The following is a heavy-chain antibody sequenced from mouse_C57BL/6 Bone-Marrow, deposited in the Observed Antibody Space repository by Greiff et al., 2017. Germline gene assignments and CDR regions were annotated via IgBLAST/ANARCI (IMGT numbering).Heavy chain of an antibody. CDR1: GFTFSDYG. CDR3: ARQYGNYGDYFDY. V-gene: IGHV5-17*01. D-gene: IGHD2-10*02. J-gene: IGHJ2*01. CDR2: ISSGSSTI. Sequence: EVKLMESGGGLVKPGGSLKLSCAASGFTFSDYGMHWVRQAPEKGLEWVAYISSGSSTIYYADTVKGRFTISRDNAKNTLFLQMTSLRSEDTAMYYCARQYGNYGDYFDYWGQGTTLTVSS.